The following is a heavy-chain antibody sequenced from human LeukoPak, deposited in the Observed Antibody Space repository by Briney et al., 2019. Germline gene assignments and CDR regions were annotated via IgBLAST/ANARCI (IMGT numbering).Heavy chain of an antibody. CDR2: ISWNSGNI. CDR3: AKGSSYDFWSGYPDY. CDR1: GVIFDDYA. V-gene: IGHV3-9*01. Sequence: GGSLRLSCAASGVIFDDYAMHWVRQAPGKGLEWVSGISWNSGNIGYADFVKGRFTISRDNAKNSLYLQMNSLRAEDTALYYCAKGSSYDFWSGYPDYWGQGTLVTVSS. J-gene: IGHJ4*02. D-gene: IGHD3-3*01.